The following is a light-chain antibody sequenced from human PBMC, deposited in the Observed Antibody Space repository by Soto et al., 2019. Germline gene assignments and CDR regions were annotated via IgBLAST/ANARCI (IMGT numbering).Light chain of an antibody. V-gene: IGLV2-14*01. J-gene: IGLJ1*01. CDR1: SSDVGGYNY. Sequence: QSALTQPASVSGSPGQSITISCTGTSSDVGGYNYVSWYQQHPDKAPKLMIYDVSNRPSGVSNRFSGSKSGNTASLTISGLQAEDEADYYCSSYISSSTLVFGTGIKVTV. CDR3: SSYISSSTLV. CDR2: DVS.